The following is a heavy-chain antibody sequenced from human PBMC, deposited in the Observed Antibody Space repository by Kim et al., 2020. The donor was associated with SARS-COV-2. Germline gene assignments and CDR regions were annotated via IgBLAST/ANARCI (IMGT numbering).Heavy chain of an antibody. CDR3: ATETVVRGVPSNYYYYYGMDL. V-gene: IGHV1-24*01. J-gene: IGHJ6*02. Sequence: ASVKVSCKVSGYTLTELSMHWVRQAPGKGLEWMGGFDPEDGETIYAQKFQGRVTMTEDTSTDTAYMELSSLRSEDTAVYYCATETVVRGVPSNYYYYYGMDLWGQGTTVTVSS. D-gene: IGHD3-10*01. CDR2: FDPEDGET. CDR1: GYTLTELS.